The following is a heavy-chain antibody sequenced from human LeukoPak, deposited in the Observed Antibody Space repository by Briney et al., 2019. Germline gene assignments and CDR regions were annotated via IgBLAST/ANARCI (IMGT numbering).Heavy chain of an antibody. CDR2: MNPNSANT. Sequence: ASVKVSCKASGYTFTSYDIHWVRQATGQGLEWMGWMNPNSANTGYAQKFQGRVTMTRNTSISTAYMELSSLRSEDTAVYYCATRPTYYYGSGSYYTDYWGQGTLVTVSS. D-gene: IGHD3-10*01. V-gene: IGHV1-8*01. CDR1: GYTFTSYD. J-gene: IGHJ4*02. CDR3: ATRPTYYYGSGSYYTDY.